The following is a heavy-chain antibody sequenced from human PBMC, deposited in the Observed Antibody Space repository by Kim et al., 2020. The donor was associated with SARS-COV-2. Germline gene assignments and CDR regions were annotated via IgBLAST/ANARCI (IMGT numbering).Heavy chain of an antibody. CDR3: AAAVQDIVVVVAALGFDY. Sequence: GESLKISCKGSGYSFTSYWIGWVRQMPGKGLEWMGIIYPGDCDTRYSPSFQGQVTISADKSISTAYLQWSSLKASDTAMYYCAAAVQDIVVVVAALGFDYWGQGTLVTVSS. J-gene: IGHJ4*02. CDR2: IYPGDCDT. CDR1: GYSFTSYW. V-gene: IGHV5-51*01. D-gene: IGHD2-15*01.